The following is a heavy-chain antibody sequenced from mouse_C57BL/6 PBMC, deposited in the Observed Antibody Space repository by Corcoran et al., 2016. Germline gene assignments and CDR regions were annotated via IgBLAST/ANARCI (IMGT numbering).Heavy chain of an antibody. CDR3: ARRILRGDYAMDY. J-gene: IGHJ4*01. Sequence: QVQLQQSGAELARPGASVKLSCKASGYTFTSYGISWVKQRTGQGLEWIGEIYPRSGNTYYNEKFKGKATLTADKSSSTAYMELRSLTSEDSAVYFCARRILRGDYAMDYWGQGTSVTVSS. CDR1: GYTFTSYG. D-gene: IGHD1-1*01. CDR2: IYPRSGNT. V-gene: IGHV1-81*01.